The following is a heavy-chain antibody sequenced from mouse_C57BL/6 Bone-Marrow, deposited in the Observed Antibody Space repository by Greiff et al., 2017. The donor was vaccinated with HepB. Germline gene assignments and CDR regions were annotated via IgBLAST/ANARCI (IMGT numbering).Heavy chain of an antibody. CDR1: GYTFTGYW. CDR2: ILPGSGST. J-gene: IGHJ4*01. D-gene: IGHD1-1*01. CDR3: ATRFPYYYGSSSYAVDY. Sequence: QVQLQQSGAELMKPGASVKLSCKATGYTFTGYWIEWVKQRPGHGLEWIGEILPGSGSTNYNEKFKGKATFTADTSSNTAYMQLSSLTTEDSAIYYCATRFPYYYGSSSYAVDYWGQGTSVTVSS. V-gene: IGHV1-9*01.